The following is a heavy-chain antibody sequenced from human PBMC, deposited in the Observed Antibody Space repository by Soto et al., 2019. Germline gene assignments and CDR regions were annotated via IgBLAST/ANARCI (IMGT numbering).Heavy chain of an antibody. CDR1: GLTFSSYS. D-gene: IGHD6-19*01. CDR2: ISDNGGRT. J-gene: IGHJ4*02. Sequence: PGGSLSLSCAASGLTFSSYSMNWVRQAPGKGLEWVSAISDNGGRTYYPDSVKGRFTISRDNSKNTLYLQMNSLRAEDTAVYYCANLPLNPYSSGWHNFDYWGQGTLVTVSS. CDR3: ANLPLNPYSSGWHNFDY. V-gene: IGHV3-23*01.